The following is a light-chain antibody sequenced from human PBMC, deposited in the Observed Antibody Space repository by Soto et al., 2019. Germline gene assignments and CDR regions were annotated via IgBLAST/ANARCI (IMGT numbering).Light chain of an antibody. CDR3: QHRRLT. CDR1: QSVSSSY. Sequence: EIVLTQSPGTLSLSPGERATLSCRASQSVSSSYLAWYQQKPGQAPRLLIYGASSRATGIPDRFSGSGSGTDFTLTISRLEPEDFAVYYCQHRRLTFGGGTKVDIK. J-gene: IGKJ4*01. V-gene: IGKV3-20*01. CDR2: GAS.